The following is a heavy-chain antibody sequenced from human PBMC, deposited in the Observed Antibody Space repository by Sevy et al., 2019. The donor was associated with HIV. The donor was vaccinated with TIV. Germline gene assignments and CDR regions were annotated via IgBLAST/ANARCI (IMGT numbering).Heavy chain of an antibody. CDR1: GFTFSSNW. J-gene: IGHJ4*02. CDR2: VKQDMSEK. CDR3: ARAQQVTMLVVIGGLYFDL. V-gene: IGHV3-7*01. Sequence: GGSLRLSCVASGFTFSSNWMTWVRQAPGKGLEWVANVKQDMSEKYYAEFVKGRFTISRDNAKNSLYLQMNSLRAEDTAVYYCARAQQVTMLVVIGGLYFDLWGQGTLVTVSS. D-gene: IGHD2-21*01.